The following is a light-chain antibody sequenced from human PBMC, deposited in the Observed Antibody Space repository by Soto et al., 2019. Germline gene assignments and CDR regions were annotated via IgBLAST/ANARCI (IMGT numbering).Light chain of an antibody. CDR1: QSVSSN. CDR3: EQGNSRSQT. V-gene: IGKV3-15*01. J-gene: IGKJ1*01. Sequence: EIVMTQSPATLSVSPGERATLSCRASQSVSSNLAWYQQKPGQAPRLLIYAASTRATGLPARFSGSWSGTEFTLTINSLQSEDFAIYYCEQGNSRSQTFGQGSMV. CDR2: AAS.